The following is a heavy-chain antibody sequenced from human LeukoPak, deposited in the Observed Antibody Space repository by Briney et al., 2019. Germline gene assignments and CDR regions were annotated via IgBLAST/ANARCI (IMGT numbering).Heavy chain of an antibody. D-gene: IGHD4-23*01. V-gene: IGHV1-2*02. CDR2: INPNSGGN. CDR1: GYTFTVHF. J-gene: IGHJ4*02. CDR3: ARVRNGGNSADY. Sequence: GASVTVSFTASGYTFTVHFMHWVRQAPGQGLEWMGWINPNSGGNNYVQKFQGRVTLTTDTSISTAYMELSRVTSDDTALYYCARVRNGGNSADYWGQGTLVTVSS.